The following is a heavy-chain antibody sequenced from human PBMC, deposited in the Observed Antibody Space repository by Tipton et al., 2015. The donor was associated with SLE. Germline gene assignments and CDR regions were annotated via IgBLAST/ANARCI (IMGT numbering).Heavy chain of an antibody. J-gene: IGHJ4*02. CDR3: ARGGNSYNWPIDY. D-gene: IGHD1-1*01. CDR2: INHSGRT. V-gene: IGHV4-34*01. Sequence: LRLSCAVYSESLSVYYWTWIRQPPGKGLEWIGEINHSGRTNFNPSLKSRVTISVDMSKNQFSLKLSSVTAADTAVYYCARGGNSYNWPIDYWGQGTLVTVSS. CDR1: SESLSVYY.